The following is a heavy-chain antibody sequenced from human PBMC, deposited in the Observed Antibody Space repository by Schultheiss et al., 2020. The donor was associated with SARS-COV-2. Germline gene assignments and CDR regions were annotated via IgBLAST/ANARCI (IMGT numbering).Heavy chain of an antibody. CDR1: GFTFSSYA. Sequence: GGSLRLSCAASGFTFSSYAMHWVRQAPGKGLEWVAVVAYDGSDKYYADSVKGRFTISRDSSKNTLYLQMNSLRAEDTAVYYCAKIRITMVQGVLGGMDVWGQGTTVTVSS. CDR2: VAYDGSDK. J-gene: IGHJ6*02. V-gene: IGHV3-30*18. CDR3: AKIRITMVQGVLGGMDV. D-gene: IGHD3-10*01.